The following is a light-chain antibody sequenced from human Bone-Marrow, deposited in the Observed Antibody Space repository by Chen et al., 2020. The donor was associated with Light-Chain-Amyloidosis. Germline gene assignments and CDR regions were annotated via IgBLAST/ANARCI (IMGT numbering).Light chain of an antibody. CDR3: SSYTITNTLV. Sequence: QSALTQPASLSGSPGHSITISGPGTSSDVCGDNLVSWYQQHPDKAPKLMIYEVTNRPSWVPDRFSGSKSDNTASLTISGLQTEDEADYFCSSYTITNTLVFGSGTRVTVL. CDR2: EVT. J-gene: IGLJ1*01. CDR1: SSDVCGDNL. V-gene: IGLV2-14*01.